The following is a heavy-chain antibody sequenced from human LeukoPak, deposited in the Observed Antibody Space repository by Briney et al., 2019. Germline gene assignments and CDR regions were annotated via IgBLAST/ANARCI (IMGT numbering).Heavy chain of an antibody. CDR2: MNPNSGNT. D-gene: IGHD1/OR15-1a*01. V-gene: IGHV1-8*03. CDR3: AKENYNWNNRDGFDI. J-gene: IGHJ3*02. CDR1: GYTFTSSD. Sequence: GASVKVSCKASGYTFTSSDINWVRQATGQGLEWMGWMNPNSGNTDYAQKFQGRITITRNTSISTVYMELSSLRSEDTAVYYCAKENYNWNNRDGFDIWGQGTMVTVSS.